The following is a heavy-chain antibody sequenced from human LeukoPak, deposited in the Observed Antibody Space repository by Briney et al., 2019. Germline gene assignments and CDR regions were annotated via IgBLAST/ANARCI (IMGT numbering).Heavy chain of an antibody. CDR3: AREFNYNWPFDY. V-gene: IGHV1-2*06. CDR2: INPNSGGT. D-gene: IGHD1-1*01. Sequence: ASVKVSCKASGYTFTGYFMHWVRQAPGQGLEWMGRINPNSGGTDYAQKFQGRVTMTRDTSINTAYMELSRLRSDDTAVYYCAREFNYNWPFDYWGQGTLVTVSS. CDR1: GYTFTGYF. J-gene: IGHJ4*02.